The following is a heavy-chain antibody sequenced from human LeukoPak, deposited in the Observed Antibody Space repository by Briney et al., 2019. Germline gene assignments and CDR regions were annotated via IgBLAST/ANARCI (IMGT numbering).Heavy chain of an antibody. V-gene: IGHV4-59*02. CDR3: ARGLYASDY. D-gene: IGHD3-16*01. J-gene: IGHJ4*02. CDR2: FYYSGST. Sequence: SQTLSLTCTVSGGSVSTYYWTWIRQPPGKGLEWIGSFYYSGSTNYNPSLKSRVTISVDTSKNQFSLKLSSVTAADTAVYYCARGLYASDYWGQGILVIVSS. CDR1: GGSVSTYY.